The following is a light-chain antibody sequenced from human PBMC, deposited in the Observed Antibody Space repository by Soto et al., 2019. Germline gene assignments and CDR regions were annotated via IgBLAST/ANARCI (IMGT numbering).Light chain of an antibody. CDR2: DAS. V-gene: IGKV3-11*01. J-gene: IGKJ1*01. Sequence: EIVLTQSPATLSLSPGERVTLSCRASQSVSSYLAWYQQKPGQAPRLLIYDASNRATGIPDRFSGSGSGTDFTLTNSRLEPEDFAVYYCQQYGSSPGTFGQGTKVDIK. CDR1: QSVSSY. CDR3: QQYGSSPGT.